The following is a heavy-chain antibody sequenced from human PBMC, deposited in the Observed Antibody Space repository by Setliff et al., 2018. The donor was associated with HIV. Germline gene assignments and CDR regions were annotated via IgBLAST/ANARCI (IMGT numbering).Heavy chain of an antibody. Sequence: GSLRLSCAASGFTFSSYNMNWVRQAPGKGLEWVSSISGSSDYIYYADSVMGRFTISRDTAKNSLSLQMNSLRAEDTAIYYCARDTLYCSGGNCPFDYWGQGTLVTVSS. V-gene: IGHV3-21*01. J-gene: IGHJ4*02. D-gene: IGHD2-15*01. CDR3: ARDTLYCSGGNCPFDY. CDR2: ISGSSDYI. CDR1: GFTFSSYN.